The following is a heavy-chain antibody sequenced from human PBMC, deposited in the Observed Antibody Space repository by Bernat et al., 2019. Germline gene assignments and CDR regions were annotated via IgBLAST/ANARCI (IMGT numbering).Heavy chain of an antibody. J-gene: IGHJ4*02. Sequence: QVQLVQSGAEVKKPGASVKVSCKASGYTFTSYAMHWVRQAPGQRLEWMGWINAGNGNTKYSQKFQGRVTITRDTSARTAYMELSSLRSTDTAVYSCAGDVGGRGVRGPFDYWGQGTLVTVSS. D-gene: IGHD3-16*01. V-gene: IGHV1-3*01. CDR2: INAGNGNT. CDR3: AGDVGGRGVRGPFDY. CDR1: GYTFTSYA.